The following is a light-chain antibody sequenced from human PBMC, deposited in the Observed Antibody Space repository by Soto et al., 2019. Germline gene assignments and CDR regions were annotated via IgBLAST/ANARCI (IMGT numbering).Light chain of an antibody. CDR2: DAS. V-gene: IGKV3-11*01. CDR3: HQRSNWPPT. J-gene: IGKJ4*01. CDR1: QSVSSN. Sequence: EDVLTQSPATLSLSPGERATLSCRASQSVSSNLAWYQQRPGQAPRLLIYDASNRATGIPARSSGSGSGTDFTLTISSLQPEDFALYYCHQRSNWPPTFGGGTKVDIK.